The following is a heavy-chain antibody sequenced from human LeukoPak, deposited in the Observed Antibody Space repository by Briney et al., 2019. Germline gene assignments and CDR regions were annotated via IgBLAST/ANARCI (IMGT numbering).Heavy chain of an antibody. CDR2: ISSSGSTI. V-gene: IGHV3-48*03. J-gene: IGHJ4*02. CDR3: ARESITMVRGVYFDY. CDR1: GFTFSSYE. Sequence: GGSLRLSCAASGFTFSSYEMNWVRQAPGKGLEWVSYISSSGSTIYDADSVKGRFTISRDNTKNSLYLQMNSLRAEDTAVYYCARESITMVRGVYFDYWGQGTLVTVSS. D-gene: IGHD3-10*01.